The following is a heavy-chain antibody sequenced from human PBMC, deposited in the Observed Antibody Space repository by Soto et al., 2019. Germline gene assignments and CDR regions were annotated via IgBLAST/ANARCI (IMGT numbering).Heavy chain of an antibody. J-gene: IGHJ4*02. CDR2: INAGNGNT. CDR3: ARGYYDEGYVDY. D-gene: IGHD1-26*01. Sequence: ASVKVSGKASGYTFTSYAMHWVRQAPGQRLEWMGWINAGNGNTKYSQKFQGRVTITRDTSASTSYMELSSLRSEDTAVYYCARGYYDEGYVDYWGQGTLVTVSS. CDR1: GYTFTSYA. V-gene: IGHV1-3*01.